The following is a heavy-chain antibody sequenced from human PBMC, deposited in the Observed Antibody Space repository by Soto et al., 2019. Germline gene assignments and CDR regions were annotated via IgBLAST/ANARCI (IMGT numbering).Heavy chain of an antibody. CDR2: ISGSGGST. J-gene: IGHJ1*01. CDR1: GFTFSSYA. D-gene: IGHD6-6*01. CDR3: AKGGSSSQYFQH. V-gene: IGHV3-23*01. Sequence: PGGSLRLSCAAPGFTFSSYAMSWVRQAPGKGLEWVSAISGSGGSTYYADSVKGRFTISRDNSKNTPYLQMNSLRAEDTAVYYCAKGGSSSQYFQHWGRGTLVTVSS.